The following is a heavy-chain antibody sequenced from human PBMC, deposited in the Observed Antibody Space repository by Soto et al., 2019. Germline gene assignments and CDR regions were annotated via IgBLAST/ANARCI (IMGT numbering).Heavy chain of an antibody. Sequence: QVQLVQSGAEVKKPGASVKVSCKASGYTFTSCGISWVRQAPGQGLEWMGWISAYNGNTNYAQKLQGRVTMTTDTPTSTAYMELRSLRSDDTAVYYCARDSFCSGGSCYRGYFDYWGQGTLVTVSS. D-gene: IGHD2-15*01. V-gene: IGHV1-18*01. CDR3: ARDSFCSGGSCYRGYFDY. J-gene: IGHJ4*02. CDR2: ISAYNGNT. CDR1: GYTFTSCG.